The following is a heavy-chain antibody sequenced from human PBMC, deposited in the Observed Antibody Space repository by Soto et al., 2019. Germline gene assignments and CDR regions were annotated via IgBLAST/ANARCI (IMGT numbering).Heavy chain of an antibody. CDR1: GYTFTDYD. V-gene: IGHV1-8*01. Sequence: QEQLVQSGAEVKKPGASVEVSCKTSGYTFTDYDINWVRQATGQGLEWIGWMNPNSGETGYAQKFQGRGTMTRSASLSTAYLELSSLRSEDTAVYYCARVAVAARPRWYNWFDPWGQGTLVTVSS. J-gene: IGHJ5*02. CDR2: MNPNSGET. CDR3: ARVAVAARPRWYNWFDP. D-gene: IGHD2-15*01.